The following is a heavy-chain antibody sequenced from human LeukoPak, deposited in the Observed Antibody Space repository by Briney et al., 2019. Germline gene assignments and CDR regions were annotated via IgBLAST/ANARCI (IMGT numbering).Heavy chain of an antibody. Sequence: PGGSLRLSCAASGFSFSSYGMHWVRQAPGKGLEWVAVMSYDGSKEYYADSVKGRFTISRDNSKNTLYLQMNGLRAEDTAVYYCAKPPYDSSGYYQSTFDYWGQGTLVTVSS. CDR2: MSYDGSKE. J-gene: IGHJ4*02. CDR1: GFSFSSYG. D-gene: IGHD3-22*01. CDR3: AKPPYDSSGYYQSTFDY. V-gene: IGHV3-30*18.